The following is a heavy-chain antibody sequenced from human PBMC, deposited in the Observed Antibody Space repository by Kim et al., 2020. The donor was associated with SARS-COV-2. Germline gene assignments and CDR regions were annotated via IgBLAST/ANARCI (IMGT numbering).Heavy chain of an antibody. J-gene: IGHJ4*01. D-gene: IGHD3-22*01. V-gene: IGHV4-59*01. CDR2: ISYSGST. Sequence: SETLSLTYTVSGGSISSYYWSWSRQPPGKGLEWIGDISYSGSTNYNPSPKSRLTISVDTSKNQYSLKLSSVSAADTSVYYCARLASDRNGYLVYFDYWC. CDR3: ARLASDRNGYLVYFDY. CDR1: GGSISSYY.